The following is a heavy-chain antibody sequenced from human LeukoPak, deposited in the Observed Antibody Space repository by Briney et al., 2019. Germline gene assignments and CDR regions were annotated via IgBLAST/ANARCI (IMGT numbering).Heavy chain of an antibody. CDR2: IIPIFGTA. V-gene: IGHV1-69*05. J-gene: IGHJ3*02. CDR3: ARGSQWLPSAFDI. CDR1: GYTFTSFH. D-gene: IGHD6-19*01. Sequence: SVKVSCKASGYTFTSFHINWVRQAPGQGLEWMGGIIPIFGTANYAQKFQGRVTITTDESTSTAYMELSSLRSEDTAVYYCARGSQWLPSAFDIWGQGTMVTVSS.